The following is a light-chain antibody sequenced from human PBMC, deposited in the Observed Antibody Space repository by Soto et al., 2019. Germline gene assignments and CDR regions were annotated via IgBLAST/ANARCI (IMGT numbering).Light chain of an antibody. V-gene: IGKV1-8*01. CDR1: LGISNY. CDR3: QQYYSYPRT. CDR2: GAS. Sequence: AIRMTQSPSSLSASTGDRVTITCRASLGISNYLAWYQQKPGKAPNLLISGASTLQSGVPSRFSGSGSGTYFTLTISSLQSEDFATSYCQQYYSYPRTFGQGTKGEIK. J-gene: IGKJ1*01.